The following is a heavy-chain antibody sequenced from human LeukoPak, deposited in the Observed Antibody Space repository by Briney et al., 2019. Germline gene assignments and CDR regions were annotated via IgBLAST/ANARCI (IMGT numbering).Heavy chain of an antibody. CDR3: AGLRSMDV. V-gene: IGHV3-21*01. D-gene: IGHD3-3*01. J-gene: IGHJ6*02. CDR2: ISSSSSYI. CDR1: GFTFSESW. Sequence: GGSLRLSCVASGFTFSESWMTWVRQAPGKGLEWVSSISSSSSYIYYADSVKGRFTISRDNAKNSLYLQMNSLRAEDTAVYYCAGLRSMDVWGQGTTVTVSS.